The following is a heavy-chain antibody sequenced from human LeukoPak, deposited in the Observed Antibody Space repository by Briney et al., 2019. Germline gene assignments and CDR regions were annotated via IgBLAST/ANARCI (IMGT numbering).Heavy chain of an antibody. J-gene: IGHJ4*02. CDR1: GSTFSTYA. CDR3: AKASAGTRSHARCYHFDQ. D-gene: IGHD1-7*01. CDR2: FSGSVETT. V-gene: IGHV3-23*01. Sequence: PGGPLRLSCAASGSTFSTYAMSWVRQTPGKGLEWVSTFSGSVETTYHADSVKGRLTISRDNSKNMLYLQMNSLRAEDTAVYYCAKASAGTRSHARCYHFDQWGQGTPVTVSS.